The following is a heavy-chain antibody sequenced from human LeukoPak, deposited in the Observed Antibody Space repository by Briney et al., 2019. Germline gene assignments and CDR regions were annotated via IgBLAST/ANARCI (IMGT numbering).Heavy chain of an antibody. CDR1: GLTFSNYS. J-gene: IGHJ4*02. V-gene: IGHV3-48*04. CDR3: ASSFY. Sequence: GGSLRLSCTASGLTFSNYSMNWVRQAPGKGLEWLSYIKRNSNTIYYADSVKGRFFISRDNAEKSLYLQMNSLRVEDTGVYFCASSFYWGQGALVTVSS. D-gene: IGHD2-2*01. CDR2: IKRNSNTI.